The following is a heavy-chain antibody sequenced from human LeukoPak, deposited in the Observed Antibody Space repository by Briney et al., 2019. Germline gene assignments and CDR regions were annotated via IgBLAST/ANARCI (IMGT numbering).Heavy chain of an antibody. V-gene: IGHV4-39*07. CDR1: GGSISSSNSY. CDR2: VYYTGST. Sequence: SETLSLTCTVSGGSISSSNSYWTWIRQPPGKGLEWIGSVYYTGSTYYNPSLKSRVTISVDTSKNQFSLKLSSVTAADTAVYYCARGGASYYDILTGYYSLFGAQPNDYWGQGTLVTVSS. J-gene: IGHJ4*02. CDR3: ARGGASYYDILTGYYSLFGAQPNDY. D-gene: IGHD3-9*01.